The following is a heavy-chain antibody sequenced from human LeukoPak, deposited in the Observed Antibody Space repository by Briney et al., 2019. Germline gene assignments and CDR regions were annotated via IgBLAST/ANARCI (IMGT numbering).Heavy chain of an antibody. D-gene: IGHD3-22*01. J-gene: IGHJ4*02. CDR1: GGSISRGGYS. CDR3: ARAGENYDSSGYYLPGY. CDR2: INHSGST. V-gene: IGHV4-30-2*01. Sequence: PSETLSLTCAVSGGSISRGGYSWSWIRQPPGKGLEWIGEINHSGSTNYNPSLKSRVTISVDTSKNQFSLKLSSVTAADTAVCYCARAGENYDSSGYYLPGYWGQGTLVTVSS.